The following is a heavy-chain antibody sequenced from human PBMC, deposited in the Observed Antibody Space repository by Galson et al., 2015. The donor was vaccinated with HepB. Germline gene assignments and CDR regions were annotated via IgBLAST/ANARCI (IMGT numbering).Heavy chain of an antibody. CDR2: ISAYNGNT. J-gene: IGHJ5*02. CDR3: ALVVPAAPGRFDP. CDR1: GYTFTSYG. V-gene: IGHV1-18*01. D-gene: IGHD2-2*01. Sequence: SVKVSCKASGYTFTSYGIRWVRQAPGQGLEWMGWISAYNGNTNYAQKLQGRVTMTTDTSTSTAYMELRSLRSDDTAVYYCALVVPAAPGRFDPWGQGTLVTVSS.